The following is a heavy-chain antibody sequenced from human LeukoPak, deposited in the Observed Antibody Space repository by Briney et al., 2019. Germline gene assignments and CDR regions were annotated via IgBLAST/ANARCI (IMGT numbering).Heavy chain of an antibody. D-gene: IGHD3/OR15-3a*01. Sequence: PSETLSLTCTVSGGSVSSDSSHWSWIRQPPGKGLEWIGHIYYTGSTNYNPSLKGRVTISLDTSKNHFSLKLSSVTAADTAVYYCARLKGLGDWYFDLWGRGTLVTVSS. CDR1: GGSVSSDSSH. J-gene: IGHJ2*01. CDR2: IYYTGST. V-gene: IGHV4-61*03. CDR3: ARLKGLGDWYFDL.